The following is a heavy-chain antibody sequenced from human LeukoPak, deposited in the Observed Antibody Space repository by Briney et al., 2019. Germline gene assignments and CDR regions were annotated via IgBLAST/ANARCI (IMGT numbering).Heavy chain of an antibody. CDR2: ISAYNGNT. CDR1: GYTFTSYG. Sequence: ASVKVSCKASGYTFTSYGISWVRQAPGQGLEWMGWISAYNGNTNYAQKLQGRVTMTTDTSTSTAYMELRSLRSDDTAVYYCAWYYYDSSGQLGMDVWGQGTTVTVSS. D-gene: IGHD3-22*01. J-gene: IGHJ6*02. V-gene: IGHV1-18*01. CDR3: AWYYYDSSGQLGMDV.